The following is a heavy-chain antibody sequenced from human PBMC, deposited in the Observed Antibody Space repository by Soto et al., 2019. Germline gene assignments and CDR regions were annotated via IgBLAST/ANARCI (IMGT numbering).Heavy chain of an antibody. CDR3: ARQIYYDSSEVNWFDP. J-gene: IGHJ5*02. CDR1: GGSISSYSYY. CDR2: IHYSGST. Sequence: TSETLSLTCIVSGGSISSYSYYWGWIRRPPGKGLEWIGSIHYSGSTYYNPSLKSRVTISVDTSKNQFSLKLSSVTAADTAVYYCARQIYYDSSEVNWFDPWGQGTLVTVS. D-gene: IGHD3-22*01. V-gene: IGHV4-39*01.